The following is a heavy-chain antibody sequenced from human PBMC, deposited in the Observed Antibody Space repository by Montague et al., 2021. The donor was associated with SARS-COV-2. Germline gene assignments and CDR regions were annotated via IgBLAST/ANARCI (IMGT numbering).Heavy chain of an antibody. J-gene: IGHJ3*02. Sequence: SETLSLTCTVSGGSISSSSYYWGWIRRPPGKGLEWIGSIYCSGSTYYNPSLKSRVTISVDASKNQFSLKLSSVTAADTAVYYCARFPTSYYYDSKAAPATPDAFDIWGQGTMVTVSS. D-gene: IGHD3-22*01. CDR3: ARFPTSYYYDSKAAPATPDAFDI. CDR2: IYCSGST. V-gene: IGHV4-39*01. CDR1: GGSISSSSYY.